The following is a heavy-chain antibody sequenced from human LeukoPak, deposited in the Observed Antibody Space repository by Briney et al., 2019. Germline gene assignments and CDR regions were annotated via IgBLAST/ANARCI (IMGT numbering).Heavy chain of an antibody. Sequence: GASEKISCKASGYTFTSYYMHSVRQAPGQGLEWVGIINPSGGRPSYAQKFQGRVTMTRDTSTSTVYMELSSRRSEDTAVYYCARFDYYGSGTASDYWGQGTLVTVSS. CDR1: GYTFTSYY. J-gene: IGHJ4*02. D-gene: IGHD3-10*01. CDR2: INPSGGRP. V-gene: IGHV1-46*01. CDR3: ARFDYYGSGTASDY.